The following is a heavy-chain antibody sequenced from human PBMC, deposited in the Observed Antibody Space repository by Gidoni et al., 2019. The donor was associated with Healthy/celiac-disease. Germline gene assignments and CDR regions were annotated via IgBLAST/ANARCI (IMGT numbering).Heavy chain of an antibody. J-gene: IGHJ3*02. CDR1: AFTFSSYS. Sequence: EVQLVESGGGLVKPGGSLRLSCAASAFTFSSYSMNWVRQAPGKGLEWVSSISSSSSYIYYADSVKGRFTISRDNAKNSLYLQMNSLRAEDTAVYYCARDAEVVPAAIMDAFDIWGQGTMVTVSS. CDR3: ARDAEVVPAAIMDAFDI. V-gene: IGHV3-21*01. D-gene: IGHD2-2*02. CDR2: ISSSSSYI.